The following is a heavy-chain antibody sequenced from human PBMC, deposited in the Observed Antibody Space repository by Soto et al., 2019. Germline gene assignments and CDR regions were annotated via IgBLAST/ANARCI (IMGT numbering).Heavy chain of an antibody. CDR2: ISPYNGKA. CDR3: ARPYDSSQSPRFDY. CDR1: GYSFTTYG. V-gene: IGHV1-18*01. J-gene: IGHJ4*02. D-gene: IGHD3-22*01. Sequence: ASVKVSCKASGYSFTTYGIFWVRQAPGQGLEWMGWISPYNGKANYAQNLQGRVSMTTDTSTTTAYMELRSLRSDDTAVYYCARPYDSSQSPRFDYWGQGTLVTVSS.